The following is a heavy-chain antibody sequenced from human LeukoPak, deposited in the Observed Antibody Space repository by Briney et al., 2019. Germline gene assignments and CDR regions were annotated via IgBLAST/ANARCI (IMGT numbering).Heavy chain of an antibody. CDR1: GFTFSSHW. V-gene: IGHV3-7*01. CDR2: IKPDRSEK. D-gene: IGHD3-16*01. Sequence: GGSLRLSCAASGFTFSSHWMSWVRQAPGKGLEWVANIKPDRSEKYPVDSVKGRFTVTRDNARNTLYLQMSRLRDDDSAVYYCARAPAFGTVDYWGQGTLVTVSS. J-gene: IGHJ4*02. CDR3: ARAPAFGTVDY.